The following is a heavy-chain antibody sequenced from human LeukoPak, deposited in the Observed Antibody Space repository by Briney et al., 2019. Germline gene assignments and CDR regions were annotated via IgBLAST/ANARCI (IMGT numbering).Heavy chain of an antibody. D-gene: IGHD6-13*01. CDR1: GGSISSSSYY. Sequence: TSETLSLTCTVSGGSISSSSYYWGWIRQPPGKGLEWIGSIYYSGSTYYNPSLKSRVTMSVDTSKNQFSLKLSSVTAADTAVYYCARESIAAAGSYLFDYWGQGTLVTVSS. V-gene: IGHV4-39*07. CDR3: ARESIAAAGSYLFDY. CDR2: IYYSGST. J-gene: IGHJ4*02.